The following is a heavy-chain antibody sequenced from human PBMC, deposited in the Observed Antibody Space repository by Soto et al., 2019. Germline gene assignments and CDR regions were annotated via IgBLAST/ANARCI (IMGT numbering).Heavy chain of an antibody. Sequence: EVQLVESGGGLVQPGGSLRLSCTASGFTFSSYWMHWVRQVPGKGLVWVSRINSDGRTTSYVDSVKDRFTISSDNAKTTVYLQMNSLRAEDTAVYSGAGSIAAGYWGQGTLVIVSS. CDR2: INSDGRTT. CDR1: GFTFSSYW. D-gene: IGHD6-13*01. V-gene: IGHV3-74*01. J-gene: IGHJ4*02. CDR3: AGSIAAGY.